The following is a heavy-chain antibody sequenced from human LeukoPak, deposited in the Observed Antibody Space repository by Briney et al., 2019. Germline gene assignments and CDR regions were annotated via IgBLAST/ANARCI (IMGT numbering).Heavy chain of an antibody. CDR2: IRYDGSNK. CDR3: AKDPDPLVPAAIGDEGVMDY. CDR1: GFTFSSYG. V-gene: IGHV3-30*02. J-gene: IGHJ4*02. D-gene: IGHD2-2*02. Sequence: GGSLRLSCAASGFTFSSYGMHWVRQAPGKGLEWVAFIRYDGSNKYYADSVKGRFTISRDNSKNTLYLQMNSLRAEDTAVYYCAKDPDPLVPAAIGDEGVMDYWGQGTLVTVSS.